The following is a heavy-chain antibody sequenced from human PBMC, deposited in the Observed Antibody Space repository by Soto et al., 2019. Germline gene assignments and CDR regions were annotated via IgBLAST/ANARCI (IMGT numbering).Heavy chain of an antibody. Sequence: QVQLQESGPGLVKPSQTLSLTCTVSGGSISSGGYYWSWIRQHPGKGLGGIGYIYYSGSTYYNPSLTSRVTIPVNTSKNQFSLKLSPVTAADTAVYYWERGIYYDFWSGYPGYFDYWGQVTLVTVSS. D-gene: IGHD3-3*01. J-gene: IGHJ4*02. CDR1: GGSISSGGYY. V-gene: IGHV4-31*03. CDR3: ERGIYYDFWSGYPGYFDY. CDR2: IYYSGST.